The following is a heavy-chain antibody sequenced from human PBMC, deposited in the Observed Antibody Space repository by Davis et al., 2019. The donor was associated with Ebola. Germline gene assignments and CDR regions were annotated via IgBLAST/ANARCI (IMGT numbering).Heavy chain of an antibody. J-gene: IGHJ4*02. V-gene: IGHV3-9*01. D-gene: IGHD3-3*01. CDR3: ARDLYYNSLDH. CDR2: ISWNSGSI. Sequence: PGGSLRLSCTASGFTFAEYAMHWVRQAPGKGLEWVSGISWNSGSIGYADSVKGRFTISRDDSKSTVYLQMNSLRAEDTAMYYCARDLYYNSLDHWGQGTLVTVSS. CDR1: GFTFAEYA.